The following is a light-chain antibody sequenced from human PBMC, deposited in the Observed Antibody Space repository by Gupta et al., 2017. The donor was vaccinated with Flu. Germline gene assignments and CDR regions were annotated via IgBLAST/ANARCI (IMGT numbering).Light chain of an antibody. V-gene: IGLV2-14*01. CDR3: SSYTTRSTLV. CDR2: EVS. Sequence: FALTPPPSVSGSPGQSIPISSTGSSTDVRVYNYVSWYQPHPGKAPKLMIYEVSNRPSGVPNRFSGSKSGNTASLTISGLQAEDEADYHCSSYTTRSTLVFGTGTKVTVL. J-gene: IGLJ1*01. CDR1: STDVRVYNY.